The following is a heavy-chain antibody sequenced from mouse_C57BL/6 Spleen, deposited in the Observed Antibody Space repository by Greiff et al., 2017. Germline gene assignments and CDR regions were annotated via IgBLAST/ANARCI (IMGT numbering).Heavy chain of an antibody. J-gene: IGHJ2*01. CDR2: IYPGSGNT. CDR1: GYTFTDYY. D-gene: IGHD3-1*01. Sequence: QVHVKQSGAELVRPGASVKLSCKASGYTFTDYYINWVKQRPGQGLEWIARIYPGSGNTYYNEKFKGKATLTAEKSSSTAYMQLSSLTSEDSAVYFCARERGYPDYWGQGTTLTVSS. CDR3: ARERGYPDY. V-gene: IGHV1-76*01.